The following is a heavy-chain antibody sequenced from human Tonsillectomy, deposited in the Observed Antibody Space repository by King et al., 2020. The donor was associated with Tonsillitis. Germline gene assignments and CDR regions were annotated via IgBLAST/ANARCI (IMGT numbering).Heavy chain of an antibody. V-gene: IGHV3-30-3*01. D-gene: IGHD3-22*01. CDR2: VSYNGGNE. CDR1: GFSFGSFA. J-gene: IGHJ4*02. Sequence: VQLVESGGGVVQPGRSLRLSCAASGFSFGSFAMHWVRQAPGKGLEWVATVSYNGGNEYYTGSVKGRFTISRDNPNNALYLQMNSLRPEDTAVYYCAREWLGIVDYWGQGTLVSVAS. CDR3: AREWLGIVDY.